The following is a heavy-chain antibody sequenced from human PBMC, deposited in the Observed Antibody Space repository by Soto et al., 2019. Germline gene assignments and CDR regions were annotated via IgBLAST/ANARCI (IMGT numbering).Heavy chain of an antibody. V-gene: IGHV3-7*03. Sequence: PVGSLRLSCAASGFTFSSYWMSWVRQAPGKGLEWVANIKQDGSEKYYVDSVKGRFTISRDNAKNSLYLQMNSLRAEDTAVYYCRLTDDAFDIWGQETRVTVSS. CDR1: GFTFSSYW. D-gene: IGHD3-9*01. CDR2: IKQDGSEK. CDR3: RLTDDAFDI. J-gene: IGHJ3*02.